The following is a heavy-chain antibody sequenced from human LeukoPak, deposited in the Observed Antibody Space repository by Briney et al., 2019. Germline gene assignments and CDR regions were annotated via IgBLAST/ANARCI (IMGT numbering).Heavy chain of an antibody. CDR2: IRSKADNYAT. D-gene: IGHD3-3*01. CDR1: GFTFSGST. J-gene: IGHJ4*02. Sequence: GGSLRLSCAASGFTFSGSTMHWVRQASGKGLEWVGRIRSKADNYATEYAASVKGRFIISRDDSKNTACLQMNSLNNEDTAMYYCTGKYDFWTGPFDYWGQGTLVTVSS. CDR3: TGKYDFWTGPFDY. V-gene: IGHV3-73*01.